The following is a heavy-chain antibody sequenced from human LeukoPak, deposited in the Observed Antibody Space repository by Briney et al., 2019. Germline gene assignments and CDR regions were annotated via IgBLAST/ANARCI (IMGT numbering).Heavy chain of an antibody. J-gene: IGHJ3*02. D-gene: IGHD2-21*02. Sequence: PSETLSLTCTLSRGSLNYYYWSWIRQPPGKGLEWVSAISGSGGSTYYADSVKGRFTISRDNSKHTLYLQMNSLRAEDTAVYYCAKDKHIVVVTDAFDIWGQGTMVTVSS. CDR1: RGSLNYYY. CDR2: ISGSGGST. V-gene: IGHV3-23*01. CDR3: AKDKHIVVVTDAFDI.